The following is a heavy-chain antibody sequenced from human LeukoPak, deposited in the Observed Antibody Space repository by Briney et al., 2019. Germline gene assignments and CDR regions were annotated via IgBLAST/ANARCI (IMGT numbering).Heavy chain of an antibody. CDR2: IKSDGNTT. CDR3: ARTPNYKGYFDY. Sequence: GGSLRLSCAASGFTFSSYWMSWVRQAPGKGLVWVSRIKSDGNTTSYADSVRGRFTISRDNAKNTLFLQMNSLRAEDTAVYYCARTPNYKGYFDYWGQGTLVTVSS. J-gene: IGHJ4*02. D-gene: IGHD3-10*01. CDR1: GFTFSSYW. V-gene: IGHV3-74*01.